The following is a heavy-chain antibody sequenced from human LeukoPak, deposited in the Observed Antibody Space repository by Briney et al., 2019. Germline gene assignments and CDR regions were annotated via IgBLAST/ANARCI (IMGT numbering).Heavy chain of an antibody. J-gene: IGHJ4*02. D-gene: IGHD3-9*01. CDR1: GYTFTSYD. Sequence: ASVKVSCKASGYTFTSYDINWVRQATGQGLECMGWMNPNSGNTGYAQKFQGRVTMTRNTSISTAYMELSSLRSEDTAVYYCARVIPLRYFDWLSDPFDYWGQGTLVTVSS. V-gene: IGHV1-8*01. CDR2: MNPNSGNT. CDR3: ARVIPLRYFDWLSDPFDY.